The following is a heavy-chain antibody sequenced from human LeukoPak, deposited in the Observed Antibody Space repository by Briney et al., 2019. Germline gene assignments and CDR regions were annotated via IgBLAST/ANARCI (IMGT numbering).Heavy chain of an antibody. CDR1: GYTFTSYD. Sequence: ASVKVSCKASGYTFTSYDINWVRQATGQGLEWMGGIIPIFGTANYAQKFQGRVTITTDESTSTAYMELSSLRSEDTAVYYCARSNCSGGSCYRAEYFQHWGQGTLVTVSS. J-gene: IGHJ1*01. CDR2: IIPIFGTA. CDR3: ARSNCSGGSCYRAEYFQH. V-gene: IGHV1-69*05. D-gene: IGHD2-15*01.